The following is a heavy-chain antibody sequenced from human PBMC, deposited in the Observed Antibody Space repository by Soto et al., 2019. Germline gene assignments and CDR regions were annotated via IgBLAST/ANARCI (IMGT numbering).Heavy chain of an antibody. CDR2: IWYDGSNK. CDR3: ARESGGGQLDWFDP. J-gene: IGHJ5*02. CDR1: GFTFSSYG. V-gene: IGHV3-33*01. D-gene: IGHD6-13*01. Sequence: QVQLVESGGGVVQPGRSLRLSCAASGFTFSSYGMHWVRQAPGKGLEWVAVIWYDGSNKYYADSVKGRFTISRDNSKNTLNLQMNSLRAEDTAVYYCARESGGGQLDWFDPWGQGTLVTVSS.